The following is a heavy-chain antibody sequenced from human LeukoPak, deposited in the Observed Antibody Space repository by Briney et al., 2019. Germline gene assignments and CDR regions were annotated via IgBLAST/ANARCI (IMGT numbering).Heavy chain of an antibody. Sequence: GGSLRLSCAASGFTFSSYAMHWVRQAPGKGLEWVAVISYDGSNKYYADSVKGRFTISRDNSKNTLYLQMNSLRAEDTAVYYCAKSVGGYFDWLPFDYWGQGTLVTVSS. CDR2: ISYDGSNK. J-gene: IGHJ4*02. CDR1: GFTFSSYA. CDR3: AKSVGGYFDWLPFDY. V-gene: IGHV3-30-3*02. D-gene: IGHD3-9*01.